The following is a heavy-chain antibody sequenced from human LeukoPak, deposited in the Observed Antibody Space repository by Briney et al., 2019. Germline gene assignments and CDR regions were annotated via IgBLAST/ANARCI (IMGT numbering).Heavy chain of an antibody. CDR3: ARGFSGYCYYLLYY. V-gene: IGHV3-7*01. Sequence: PGGSLRLSCAASGFTFSSYWMSWVRQAPGKGLEWVANIKQDGSEKYYVDSVKGRFTISRDNAKNSLYLQMNSLRAQDTAVYYCARGFSGYCYYLLYYWGQETLVTVSS. CDR2: IKQDGSEK. J-gene: IGHJ4*02. D-gene: IGHD2-21*01. CDR1: GFTFSSYW.